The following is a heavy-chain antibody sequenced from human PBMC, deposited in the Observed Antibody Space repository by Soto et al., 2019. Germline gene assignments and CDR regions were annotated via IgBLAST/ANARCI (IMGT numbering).Heavy chain of an antibody. Sequence: QVHLQESGPGLVKPSEPLSLTCTVSGGSISGYYWSWFRQPPGKGLEWIAYIDYSGNTKYNPSLKSRVSISKDTSKNQFSLKLSSVTAADTAVYYCARTTQGGNMDVWGQGAPVTVSS. D-gene: IGHD1-26*01. CDR3: ARTTQGGNMDV. J-gene: IGHJ6*02. CDR1: GGSISGYY. CDR2: IDYSGNT. V-gene: IGHV4-59*01.